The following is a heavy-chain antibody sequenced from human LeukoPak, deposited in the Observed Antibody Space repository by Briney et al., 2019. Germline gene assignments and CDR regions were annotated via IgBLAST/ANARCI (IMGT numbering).Heavy chain of an antibody. CDR3: AKDGCSSTSCYRDY. V-gene: IGHV3-23*01. CDR2: ISGSGGST. Sequence: GGSLRLSCAASGFTFSSYAMSWVRQAPGKGLEWVSAISGSGGSTYYADSVKGRFTISRDNSKNTLYLQMNSLRAEDTAVHYCAKDGCSSTSCYRDYWGQGTLVTVSS. CDR1: GFTFSSYA. J-gene: IGHJ4*02. D-gene: IGHD2-2*01.